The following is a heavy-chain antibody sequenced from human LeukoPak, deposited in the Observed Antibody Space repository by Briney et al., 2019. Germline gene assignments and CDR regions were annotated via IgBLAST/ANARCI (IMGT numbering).Heavy chain of an antibody. J-gene: IGHJ4*02. D-gene: IGHD3-9*01. CDR2: ISHDGSNK. CDR3: AKVDLRYFDWLPNDY. Sequence: GGSLRLSCAASGFTFSSYAMHWVRQAPGKGLEWVAVISHDGSNKYYADSVKGRFTISRDNSKNTLYLQMNSLRAEDTAVYYCAKVDLRYFDWLPNDYWGQGTLVTVSS. V-gene: IGHV3-30*04. CDR1: GFTFSSYA.